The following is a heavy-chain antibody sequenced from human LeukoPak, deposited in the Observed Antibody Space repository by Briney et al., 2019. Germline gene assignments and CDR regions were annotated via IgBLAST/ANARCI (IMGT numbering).Heavy chain of an antibody. J-gene: IGHJ5*02. CDR1: GFKSDDYD. V-gene: IGHV3-20*04. CDR2: ITWNGDKT. CDR3: ARDPFCSSSTGCYFEDWFDP. Sequence: GGSLRLSCTASGFKSDDYDMSWVRQVPGKGQEWVSGITWNGDKTGYADSVRGRFAISRDNTKKSLYLQMSSLRAEDTALYYCARDPFCSSSTGCYFEDWFDPWGPGTLVTVSS. D-gene: IGHD2-2*01.